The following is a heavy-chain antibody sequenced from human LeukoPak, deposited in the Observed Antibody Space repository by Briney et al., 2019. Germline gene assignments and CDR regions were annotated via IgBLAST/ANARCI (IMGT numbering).Heavy chain of an antibody. CDR1: GFTFSSYG. J-gene: IGHJ3*02. CDR3: AREPVRYCSSTSCYVQGDDAFDI. CDR2: IWYGGSNK. Sequence: GAFLRLCCAASGFTFSSYGMHCRRPPADKRLEWAAVIWYGGSNKYYADSVKGRFTISRDNTKNTLYLQMNSLRAEDTAVYYCAREPVRYCSSTSCYVQGDDAFDIWGQGTMVTVSS. V-gene: IGHV3-33*01. D-gene: IGHD2-2*01.